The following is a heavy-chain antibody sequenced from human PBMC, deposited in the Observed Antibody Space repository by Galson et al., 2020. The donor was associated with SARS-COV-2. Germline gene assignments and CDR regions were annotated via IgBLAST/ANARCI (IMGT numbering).Heavy chain of an antibody. CDR1: GFTFSSYA. D-gene: IGHD2-8*01. Sequence: QLGESLKISCAASGFTFSSYAMHWVRQAPGKGLEWVAVISYDGSNKYYADSVKGRFTISRDNSKNTLYLQMNSLRAEDTAVYYCARDLGGMLTPWGQRTLVTVSS. CDR3: ARDLGGMLTP. V-gene: IGHV3-30*04. CDR2: ISYDGSNK. J-gene: IGHJ5*02.